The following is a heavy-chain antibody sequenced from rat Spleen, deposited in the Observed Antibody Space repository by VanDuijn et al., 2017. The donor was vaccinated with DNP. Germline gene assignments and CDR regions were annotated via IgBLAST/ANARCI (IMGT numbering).Heavy chain of an antibody. Sequence: EVQLQESGPGLVKPSQSLSLTCSVTVYSITSSYRWNWIRKFPGNKLEWMGSVNSAGSTNYNPSLKSRISITRDISKNQLFLQVNSVTTEDTATYFCARWNIGTTTLDYWGQGVMVTVSS. D-gene: IGHD1-5*01. CDR2: VNSAGST. CDR3: ARWNIGTTTLDY. V-gene: IGHV3-3*01. J-gene: IGHJ2*01. CDR1: VYSITSSYR.